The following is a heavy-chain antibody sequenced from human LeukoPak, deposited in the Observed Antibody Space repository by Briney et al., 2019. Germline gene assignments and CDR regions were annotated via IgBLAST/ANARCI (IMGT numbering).Heavy chain of an antibody. V-gene: IGHV3-30*18. CDR1: GFTFSSYG. CDR2: ISYDGSNK. J-gene: IGHJ4*02. Sequence: GRSLRLSCAASGFTFSSYGMHWVRQAPGKGLEWVAVISYDGSNKCYADSVKGRFTISRDNSKNTLYLQMNSLRAEDTAVYDCAKADIAARLVLLAKLDYWGQGTLVTVSS. CDR3: AKADIAARLVLLAKLDY. D-gene: IGHD6-6*01.